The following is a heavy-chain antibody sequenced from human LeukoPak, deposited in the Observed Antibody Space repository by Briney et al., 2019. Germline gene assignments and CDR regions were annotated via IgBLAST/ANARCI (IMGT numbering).Heavy chain of an antibody. J-gene: IGHJ4*02. V-gene: IGHV4-59*01. CDR1: GGSISSYY. D-gene: IGHD3-22*01. Sequence: SETLSLTCTVSGGSISSYYWSWIRQPPAKGLEWIGYIYYSGSTNYNPSLKSRVTISVDTSKNQFSLKLSSVTAADTAVYYCARDSVYYGIDYFDYWGQGTLVTVSS. CDR3: ARDSVYYGIDYFDY. CDR2: IYYSGST.